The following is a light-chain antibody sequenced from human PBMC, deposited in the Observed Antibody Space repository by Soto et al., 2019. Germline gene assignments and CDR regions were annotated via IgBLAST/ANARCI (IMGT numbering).Light chain of an antibody. CDR2: GNS. CDR3: QSYDSSLSGPVV. J-gene: IGLJ2*01. V-gene: IGLV1-40*01. CDR1: SSNIGAGYD. Sequence: QLVLTQPPSVSGAPGQRVTISCTGSSSNIGAGYDVHWYQQLPGTAPKLVIYGNSNRPSGVPDRFSGSKSGTSASLAITGLQAEDEADYYCQSYDSSLSGPVVFGGGTQLTVL.